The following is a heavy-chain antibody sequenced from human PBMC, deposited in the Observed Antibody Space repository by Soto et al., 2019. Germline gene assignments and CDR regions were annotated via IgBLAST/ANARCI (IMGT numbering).Heavy chain of an antibody. Sequence: AETLSLTCAVYVGSFSGYYWSWIRQPPGKGLEWIGEINHSGSTNYNPSLKSRVTISVDTSKNQFSLKLSSVTAADTAVYYCARADSSGYMGWGQGTLVTVSS. V-gene: IGHV4-34*01. J-gene: IGHJ4*02. CDR1: VGSFSGYY. CDR2: INHSGST. CDR3: ARADSSGYMG. D-gene: IGHD3-22*01.